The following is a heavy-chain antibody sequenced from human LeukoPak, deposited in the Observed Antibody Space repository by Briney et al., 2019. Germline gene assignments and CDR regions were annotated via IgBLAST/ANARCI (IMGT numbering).Heavy chain of an antibody. CDR3: AKAFLGPIAAAGWFDP. V-gene: IGHV3-23*01. CDR2: ISGSGGST. D-gene: IGHD6-13*01. J-gene: IGHJ5*02. CDR1: GFTFSSYA. Sequence: GGSLRLSCAASGFTFSSYAMSWVRQAPGKGLEWVAAISGSGGSTYYADSVKGRFTISRDNSKNTLYLQMNSLRAEDTAVYYCAKAFLGPIAAAGWFDPWGQGTLVTVSS.